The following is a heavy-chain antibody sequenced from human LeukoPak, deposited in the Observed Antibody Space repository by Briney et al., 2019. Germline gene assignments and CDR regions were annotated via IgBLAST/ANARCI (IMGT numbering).Heavy chain of an antibody. CDR1: GFTVSNNY. CDR3: AKGSYYDSSGSFYFDY. CDR2: ISGSGGST. Sequence: GGSLRLSCVVSGFTVSNNYMSWVRQAPGKGLEWVSAISGSGGSTYYADSVKGRFTISRDNSKNTLYVQVNSLGTEDTAAYYCAKGSYYDSSGSFYFDYWGQGTLVTVSS. V-gene: IGHV3-23*01. D-gene: IGHD3-22*01. J-gene: IGHJ4*02.